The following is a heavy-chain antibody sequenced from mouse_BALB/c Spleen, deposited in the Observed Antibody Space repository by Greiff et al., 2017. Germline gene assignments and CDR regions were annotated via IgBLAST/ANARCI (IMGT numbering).Heavy chain of an antibody. Sequence: VQLKEPGPELVKPGASVRISCKASGYTFTSYYIPWVKQRPGQGLEWIGWIYPGNVNTKYNEKFKGKATLTADKSSSTAYMQLSSLTSEDSAVYVCARSRVGLDYWGQGTTLTVSS. CDR1: GYTFTSYY. D-gene: IGHD4-1*01. J-gene: IGHJ2*01. CDR3: ARSRVGLDY. V-gene: IGHV1S56*01. CDR2: IYPGNVNT.